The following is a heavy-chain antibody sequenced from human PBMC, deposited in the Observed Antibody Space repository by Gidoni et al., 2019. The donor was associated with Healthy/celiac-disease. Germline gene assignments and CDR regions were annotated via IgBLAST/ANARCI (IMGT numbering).Heavy chain of an antibody. CDR1: GFTVSSNY. J-gene: IGHJ2*01. V-gene: IGHV3-66*02. D-gene: IGHD3-22*01. Sequence: EVQLVESGGGLVQPGGSLRLSCAASGFTVSSNYMSWVRQAPGKGLEWVSVIYSGGSTYYADSVKGRFTISRDNSKNTLYLQMSSLRAEDTAVYYCARVPIVVGHWYFDLWGRGTLVTVSS. CDR3: ARVPIVVGHWYFDL. CDR2: IYSGGST.